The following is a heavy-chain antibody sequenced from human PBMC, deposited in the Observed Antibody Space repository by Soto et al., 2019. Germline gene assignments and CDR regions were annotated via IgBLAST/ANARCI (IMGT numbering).Heavy chain of an antibody. Sequence: SETLSLTCAVYGGSFSGYYWSWIRQPPGKGLEWIGEINHSGSTNYNPSLKSRVTISVDTSKNQFFLKLSSVTAADTAVYYCARAGGITIFGVVREYFQHWGQGTLVTVSS. CDR1: GGSFSGYY. D-gene: IGHD3-3*01. CDR3: ARAGGITIFGVVREYFQH. CDR2: INHSGST. V-gene: IGHV4-34*01. J-gene: IGHJ1*01.